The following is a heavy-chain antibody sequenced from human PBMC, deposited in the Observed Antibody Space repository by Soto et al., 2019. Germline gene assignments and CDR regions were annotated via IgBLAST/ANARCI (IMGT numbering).Heavy chain of an antibody. CDR2: INHSGST. CDR3: ARGHPGYYDSSGYYGGMDV. D-gene: IGHD3-22*01. CDR1: GGSFSGYY. J-gene: IGHJ6*02. V-gene: IGHV4-34*01. Sequence: QVQLQQWGAGLLKPSETLSLTCAVYGGSFSGYYWSWIRQPPGKGLEWIGEINHSGSTNYNPSLKSRVTISVDTSKNQFSLKLSSVTAADTAVYYCARGHPGYYDSSGYYGGMDVWGQGTTVTVSS.